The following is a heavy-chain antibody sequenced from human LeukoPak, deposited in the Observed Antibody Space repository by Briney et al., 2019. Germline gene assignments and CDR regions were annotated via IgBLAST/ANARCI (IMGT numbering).Heavy chain of an antibody. CDR3: ASARWLQFGWFDP. Sequence: PSETLSLTCTVSGGSISSYYWSWIRQPPGKGLEWIGYIYYSGSTNYNPSLKSRVTISVDTSKNQFSLKLSSVTAANTAVYYCASARWLQFGWFDPWGQGTLVTVSS. CDR1: GGSISSYY. J-gene: IGHJ5*02. D-gene: IGHD5-24*01. V-gene: IGHV4-59*01. CDR2: IYYSGST.